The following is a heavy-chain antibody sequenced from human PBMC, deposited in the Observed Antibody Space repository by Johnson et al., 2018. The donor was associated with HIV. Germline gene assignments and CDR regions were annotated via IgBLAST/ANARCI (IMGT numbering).Heavy chain of an antibody. Sequence: IQLVESGGGVVQPGRSLRLSCAASGFTFSSYAMHWVRQAPGKGLEYVSAISSNGGSTYYANSVKGRFTISRDNSKNTLYLQMGSLRAEDMAVYYCARGIGEQQLVPGRSPPGDDAFDIWGQGTMVTVSS. D-gene: IGHD6-13*01. CDR3: ARGIGEQQLVPGRSPPGDDAFDI. CDR2: ISSNGGST. CDR1: GFTFSSYA. J-gene: IGHJ3*02. V-gene: IGHV3-64*01.